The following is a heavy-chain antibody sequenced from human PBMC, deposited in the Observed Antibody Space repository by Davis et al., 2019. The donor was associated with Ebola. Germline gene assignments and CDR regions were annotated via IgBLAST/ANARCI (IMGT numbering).Heavy chain of an antibody. CDR2: ISSSSSTI. D-gene: IGHD3-10*01. V-gene: IGHV3-48*02. Sequence: GGSLTLSCAASGFTFSSYSMNWVRQAPGKGLEWVSYISSSSSTIYYADSVNGLFTISRANAKNSLYLQMNSLSDEDTAVYYCVRSYPGAWYFDLWGRGTLVIVSS. CDR1: GFTFSSYS. J-gene: IGHJ2*01. CDR3: VRSYPGAWYFDL.